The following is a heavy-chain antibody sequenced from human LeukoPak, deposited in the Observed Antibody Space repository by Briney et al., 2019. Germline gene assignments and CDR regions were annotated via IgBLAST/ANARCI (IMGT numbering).Heavy chain of an antibody. CDR3: ARQRVSYYYDSSGYYIDY. CDR1: GGSISSGGYY. CDR2: IYYSGST. V-gene: IGHV4-39*01. D-gene: IGHD3-22*01. J-gene: IGHJ4*02. Sequence: SETLSLTCTVSGGSISSGGYYWSWIRQHPGKGLEWIGSIYYSGSTYYNPSLKSRVTISVDTSKNQFPLKLSSVTAADTAVYYCARQRVSYYYDSSGYYIDYWGQGTLVTVSS.